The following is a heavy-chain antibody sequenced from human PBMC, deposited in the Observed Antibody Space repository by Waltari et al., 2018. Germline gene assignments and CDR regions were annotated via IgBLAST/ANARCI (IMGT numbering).Heavy chain of an antibody. J-gene: IGHJ4*02. V-gene: IGHV3-23*04. CDR1: GFSVSNSA. CDR2: PAGGGNT. D-gene: IGHD6-19*01. Sequence: EVQMVESGGGMAQPGGSLRLSCTVSGFSVSNSAMTWVRHAPGKGLEWVLTPAGGGNTHYADPLKGRFTFSRDSSKNTLDLQMNSLRGEDTAVYFCAKRSPTVAGYFEYWGQGTLVTVSS. CDR3: AKRSPTVAGYFEY.